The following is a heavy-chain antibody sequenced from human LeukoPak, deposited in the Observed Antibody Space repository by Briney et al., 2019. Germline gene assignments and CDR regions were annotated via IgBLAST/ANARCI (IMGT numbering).Heavy chain of an antibody. CDR3: ARHPMKGVSGDYYYYYMDV. CDR2: INPNSGGT. CDR1: GYTFTGYY. D-gene: IGHD3-22*01. V-gene: IGHV1-2*02. Sequence: ASVKVSCKASGYTFTGYYMHWVRQAPGQGLEWMGWINPNSGGTNYAQKFRGRVTMTRDTSISTAYMELSRLRSDDTAVYYCARHPMKGVSGDYYYYYMDVWGKGTTVTVSS. J-gene: IGHJ6*03.